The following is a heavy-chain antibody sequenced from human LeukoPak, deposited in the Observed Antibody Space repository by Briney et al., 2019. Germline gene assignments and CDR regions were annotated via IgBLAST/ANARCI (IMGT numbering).Heavy chain of an antibody. J-gene: IGHJ5*02. Sequence: PSETLSLTCTVSGGSISSGSYYWSWIRQPAGKGLEWIGRIYTSGSTNYNPSLKSRVTMSVDTSRNQFSLKLSSVTAADTAVYYCARDLVVPAAISWFDPWGQGTLVTVSS. CDR2: IYTSGST. V-gene: IGHV4-61*02. CDR1: GGSISSGSYY. D-gene: IGHD2-2*02. CDR3: ARDLVVPAAISWFDP.